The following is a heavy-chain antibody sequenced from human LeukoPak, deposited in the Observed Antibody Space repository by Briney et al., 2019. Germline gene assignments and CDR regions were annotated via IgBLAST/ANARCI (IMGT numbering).Heavy chain of an antibody. Sequence: PGGSLRLSCAASGFTFSSYEMNWVRQAPGKGLEWVSYISSSGSTIYYADSVKGRFTISRDNAKNSLYLQMNSLRAEDTAVYYCACLYCTNGVCYYYWGQGTLVTVSS. D-gene: IGHD2-8*01. CDR1: GFTFSSYE. CDR2: ISSSGSTI. J-gene: IGHJ4*02. CDR3: ACLYCTNGVCYYY. V-gene: IGHV3-48*03.